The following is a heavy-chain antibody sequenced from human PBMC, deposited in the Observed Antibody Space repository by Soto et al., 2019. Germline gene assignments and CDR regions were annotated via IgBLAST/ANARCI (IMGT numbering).Heavy chain of an antibody. CDR1: GGSISSSSYY. CDR2: IYYSGST. J-gene: IGHJ5*02. D-gene: IGHD2-15*01. Sequence: SETLSLTCTVSGGSISSSSYYWGWIHQPPGKGLEWIGSIYYSGSTYYNPSLKSRVTISVDTSKNQFSLKLSSVTAADTAVYYCAPRPVGVVNWFDPWGQGTLVTVSS. CDR3: APRPVGVVNWFDP. V-gene: IGHV4-39*01.